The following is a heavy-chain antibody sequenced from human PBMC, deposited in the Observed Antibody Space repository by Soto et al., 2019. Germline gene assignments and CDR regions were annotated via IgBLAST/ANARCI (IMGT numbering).Heavy chain of an antibody. CDR2: ITSSSTTI. V-gene: IGHV3-48*02. CDR3: ARGWGEY. Sequence: EVQLVESGGGLVQPGGSLRLSCAASGFTFTAYAMSWVRQTPGKGLEWVSHITSSSTTIHYADSVKGRFTVSRDNANNALYLQMNSLRDEDTAVYYCARGWGEYWGQGTPVTVSS. D-gene: IGHD3-16*01. CDR1: GFTFTAYA. J-gene: IGHJ4*02.